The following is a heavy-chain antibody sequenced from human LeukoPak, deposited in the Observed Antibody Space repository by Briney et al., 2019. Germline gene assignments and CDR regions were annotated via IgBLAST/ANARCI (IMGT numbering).Heavy chain of an antibody. CDR1: GFTFSSYS. V-gene: IGHV3-21*01. J-gene: IGHJ4*02. CDR2: ISSSSSYI. D-gene: IGHD6-19*01. Sequence: PGGSLRLSCAASGFTFSSYSMNWVRQAPGKGLEWVSSISSSSSYISYADSVKGRFTISRDNAKNSLYLQMNSQRAEDTAVYYCASPSIRYSSGWWAYWGQGTLVTVSS. CDR3: ASPSIRYSSGWWAY.